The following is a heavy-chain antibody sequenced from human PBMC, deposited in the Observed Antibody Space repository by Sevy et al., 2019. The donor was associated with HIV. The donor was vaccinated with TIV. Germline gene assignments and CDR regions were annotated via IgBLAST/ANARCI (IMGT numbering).Heavy chain of an antibody. V-gene: IGHV1-2*02. CDR3: AREENYYYYGMDV. CDR1: GYTVTGYY. J-gene: IGHJ6*02. CDR2: TNPNSGGT. Sequence: ASVKVSCKASGYTVTGYYMHWVRQAPGQGLEWMGWTNPNSGGTNYAQKFQGRVTMTRDTSISTAYMELSRLRSDDTAVYYGAREENYYYYGMDVWGQGTTVTVSS.